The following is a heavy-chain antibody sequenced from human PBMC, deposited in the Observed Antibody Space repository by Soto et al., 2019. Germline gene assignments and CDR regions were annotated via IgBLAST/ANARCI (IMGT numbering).Heavy chain of an antibody. CDR3: ARETGYCSGGSCGWFDP. Sequence: SETLSLTCAVYGGSFSGYYWSWIRQPPGKGLEWIGEINHSGSTNYNPSLKSRVTISIDTSNNQFSLKLSSVTAADTAVYYCARETGYCSGGSCGWFDPWGQGTLVTVSS. CDR2: INHSGST. J-gene: IGHJ5*02. V-gene: IGHV4-34*01. CDR1: GGSFSGYY. D-gene: IGHD2-15*01.